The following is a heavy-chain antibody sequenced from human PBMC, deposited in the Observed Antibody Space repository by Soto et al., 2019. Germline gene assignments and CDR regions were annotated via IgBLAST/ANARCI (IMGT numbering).Heavy chain of an antibody. CDR2: TYYRSRFFS. CDR1: GDSVSSYSAA. D-gene: IGHD3-10*01. V-gene: IGHV6-1*01. Sequence: SQTLSLTCALSGDSVSSYSAAWNWIRQSPSGGLEWLGRTYYRSRFFSDYAESAKSRIIINPDTSKNQFSLQLKSVTPEDTAVYYCVRDRYSSSGWFDPWGQGTPVTVSS. CDR3: VRDRYSSSGWFDP. J-gene: IGHJ5*02.